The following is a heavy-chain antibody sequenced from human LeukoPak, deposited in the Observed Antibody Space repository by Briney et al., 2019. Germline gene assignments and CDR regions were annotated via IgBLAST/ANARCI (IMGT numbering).Heavy chain of an antibody. V-gene: IGHV1-18*01. CDR1: GYTFTSYG. D-gene: IGHD1-26*01. Sequence: GASVKVSCKASGYTFTSYGISWVRQAPGQGLEWMGWISAYNGNTNYAQKLQGRVTMTTDTSTSTAYMELRSLRSDDTAVYYCARERTPKYDWELLRGTILYYFDYWGQGTLVTVSS. CDR2: ISAYNGNT. CDR3: ARERTPKYDWELLRGTILYYFDY. J-gene: IGHJ4*02.